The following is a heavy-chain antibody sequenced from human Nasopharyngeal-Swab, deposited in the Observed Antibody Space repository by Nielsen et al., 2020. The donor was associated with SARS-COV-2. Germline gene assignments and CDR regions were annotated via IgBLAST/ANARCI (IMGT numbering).Heavy chain of an antibody. CDR2: IYCSGST. J-gene: IGHJ6*02. CDR3: ARDSGVAGTKYYYYGMDV. Sequence: RQAPGKGLEWIGYIYCSGSTYYNPSLKSRVTISVDTSKNQFSLKLSSVTAADTAVYYCARDSGVAGTKYYYYGMDVWGQGTTVTVSS. D-gene: IGHD6-19*01. V-gene: IGHV4-30-4*01.